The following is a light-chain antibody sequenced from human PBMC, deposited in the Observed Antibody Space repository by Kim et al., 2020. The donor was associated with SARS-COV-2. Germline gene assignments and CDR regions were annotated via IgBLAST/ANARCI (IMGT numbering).Light chain of an antibody. Sequence: DIEMTQSPSSLSASVGDRVTITCRASQAISNSLAWYQQKPGKAPKLLLFAASRLESGVPSRFSGSVSGTDYTLTISSLQPEDFATYYCHQYYSTLRTFGQGTKLEI. J-gene: IGKJ2*01. CDR3: HQYYSTLRT. V-gene: IGKV1-NL1*01. CDR1: QAISNS. CDR2: AAS.